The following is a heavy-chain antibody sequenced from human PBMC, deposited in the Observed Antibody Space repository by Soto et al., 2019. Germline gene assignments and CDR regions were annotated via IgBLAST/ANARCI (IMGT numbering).Heavy chain of an antibody. V-gene: IGHV3-30*18. CDR2: ISYDGSNK. Sequence: GGSLRLSCAASGFTFSGYVMHWVRQSPGKGLEWVAVISYDGSNKYYADSVKGRFTISRDNSKNTLYLQMNSLRAEDTAVYYCANIPSYSSSWYSKYYYYYYGMDVWGQGTTVTVSS. CDR1: GFTFSGYV. D-gene: IGHD6-13*01. J-gene: IGHJ6*02. CDR3: ANIPSYSSSWYSKYYYYYYGMDV.